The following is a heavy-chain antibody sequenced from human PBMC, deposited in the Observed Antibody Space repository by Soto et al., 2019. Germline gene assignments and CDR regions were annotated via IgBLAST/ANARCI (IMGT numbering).Heavy chain of an antibody. J-gene: IGHJ4*02. V-gene: IGHV3-23*01. CDR3: AKDGYSYRYPSYFDY. CDR1: GFTFSSYA. D-gene: IGHD5-18*01. CDR2: ISGSGGGT. Sequence: EVQLLDSGGGLVQPGGSLRLSCAASGFTFSSYAMSWVRQAPGKGLEWVSGISGSGGGTYYADSVKGRLTISRDNSKNPLYLQMNNLRAEDTAVYYCAKDGYSYRYPSYFDYWGQGTLVTVSS.